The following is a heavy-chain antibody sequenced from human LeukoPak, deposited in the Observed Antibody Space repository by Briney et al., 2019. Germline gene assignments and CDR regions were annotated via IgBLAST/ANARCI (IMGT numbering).Heavy chain of an antibody. V-gene: IGHV3-21*01. Sequence: GGSLRLSCAASGFTFSSYSMNWVRQAPGKGLEWVSSISSSSSYIYYADSVKGRFTISRDNAKNSLYLQMNSLRAEDTAVYYCAREGSSGYYYPNPDFDYWGQGTLVTVPS. CDR2: ISSSSSYI. CDR3: AREGSSGYYYPNPDFDY. J-gene: IGHJ4*02. D-gene: IGHD3-22*01. CDR1: GFTFSSYS.